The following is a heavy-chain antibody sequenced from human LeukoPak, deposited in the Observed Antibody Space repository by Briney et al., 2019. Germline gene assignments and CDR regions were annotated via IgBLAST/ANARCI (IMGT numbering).Heavy chain of an antibody. J-gene: IGHJ2*01. D-gene: IGHD1-14*01. CDR3: AQLLDDNPIRWYFGL. CDR2: IYSGGST. Sequence: GGSLRLSCAASEFTVSSNYMSWVRQAPGKGLEWVSVIYSGGSTYYADSVKGRFTISRDNSKNTLYLQMNSLRAEDTAVYYCAQLLDDNPIRWYFGLWGRGTLVTVSS. CDR1: EFTVSSNY. V-gene: IGHV3-53*01.